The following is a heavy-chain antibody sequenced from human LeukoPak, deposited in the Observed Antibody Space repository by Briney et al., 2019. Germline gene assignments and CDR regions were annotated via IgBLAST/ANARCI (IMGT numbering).Heavy chain of an antibody. Sequence: GESLKISCKGSGYSFTSYWIGWVRQMPGKGLEWMGNIYPGDSDTRYSPSFQGQVTISADKSISTAYLQWSSLKASDTAMYYCARQGDAFRHWFDPWGQGTLVTVSS. CDR2: IYPGDSDT. V-gene: IGHV5-51*01. CDR1: GYSFTSYW. J-gene: IGHJ5*02. D-gene: IGHD3-16*01. CDR3: ARQGDAFRHWFDP.